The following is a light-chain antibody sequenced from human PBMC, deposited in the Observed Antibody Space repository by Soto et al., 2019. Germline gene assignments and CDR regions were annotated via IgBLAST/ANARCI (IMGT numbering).Light chain of an antibody. V-gene: IGKV3-20*01. CDR1: QTVRSNS. CDR3: QQSAT. J-gene: IGKJ3*01. CDR2: DAS. Sequence: EIVLTQSPGTLSLSPGERATLSCRASQTVRSNSLAWYQQKPGQAPRLLIYDASSRPPGIPDRFSGSGSGTAFPLSTSSLEHEDFAVYYCQQSATFGPGTKVDIK.